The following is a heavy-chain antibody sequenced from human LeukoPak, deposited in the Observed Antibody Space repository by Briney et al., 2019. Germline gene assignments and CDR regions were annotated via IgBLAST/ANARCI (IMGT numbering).Heavy chain of an antibody. J-gene: IGHJ4*02. CDR1: GGSISSGGYY. Sequence: SQTLSLTCTVSGGSISSGGYYWSWIRQPPGKGLEWIGYIYHSGSTHYNPSLKSRVTISVDTSKNQFSLKLSSVTAADTAVYYCARARQQLVFYGFDYWGQGTLVTVSS. CDR2: IYHSGST. D-gene: IGHD6-13*01. CDR3: ARARQQLVFYGFDY. V-gene: IGHV4-30-2*01.